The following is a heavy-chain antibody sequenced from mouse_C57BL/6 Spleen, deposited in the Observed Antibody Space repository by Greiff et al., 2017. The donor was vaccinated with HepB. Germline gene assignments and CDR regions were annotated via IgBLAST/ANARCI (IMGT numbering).Heavy chain of an antibody. CDR1: GFNIKDYY. Sequence: VQLKQSGAELVKPGASVKMSCTASGFNIKDYYMHWVKQRTEQGLEWIGRIDPEDGETKYAPKFQGKATITADTSSNTAYLQLSSLTSEDTAVYYCAFSLSPLDVWGTGTTVTVSS. J-gene: IGHJ1*03. CDR3: AFSLSPLDV. CDR2: IDPEDGET. V-gene: IGHV14-2*01.